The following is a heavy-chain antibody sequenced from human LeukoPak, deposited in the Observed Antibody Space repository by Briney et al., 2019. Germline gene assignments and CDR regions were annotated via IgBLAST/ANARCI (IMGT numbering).Heavy chain of an antibody. J-gene: IGHJ4*02. D-gene: IGHD3-22*01. CDR3: AVSRADSSGYYSDY. Sequence: SVKVSCKASGGIFSSYAISWVRQAPGQGLEWMGRIIPIFGTANYAQKFQGRVTITTDESTSTAYMELSSLRSGDTAVYYCAVSRADSSGYYSDYWGQGTLVTVSS. CDR1: GGIFSSYA. V-gene: IGHV1-69*05. CDR2: IIPIFGTA.